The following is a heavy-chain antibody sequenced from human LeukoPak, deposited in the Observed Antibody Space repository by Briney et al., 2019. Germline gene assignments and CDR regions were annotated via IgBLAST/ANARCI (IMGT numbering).Heavy chain of an antibody. J-gene: IGHJ4*02. CDR2: INPSGGST. V-gene: IGHV1-46*01. CDR3: ARDRYSGFDY. Sequence: ASVKVSCKASGYTFTSYYMHWVRQAPGQGLEWMGIINPSGGSTSYAQKFQGRVTMTRDTSTGTVYMELSSLRPEDTAVYYCARDRYSGFDYWGQGTLVTVSS. D-gene: IGHD3-16*02. CDR1: GYTFTSYY.